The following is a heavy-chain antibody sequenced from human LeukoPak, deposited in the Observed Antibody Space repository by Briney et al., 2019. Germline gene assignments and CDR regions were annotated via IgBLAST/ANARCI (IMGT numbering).Heavy chain of an antibody. D-gene: IGHD3-10*01. CDR2: IYYSGST. CDR1: GGSISSYY. V-gene: IGHV4-59*08. Sequence: SETLSLTCTVSGGSISSYYWSWIRQPPGKGLEWIGYIYYSGSTNYNPSLKSRVTISVDTSKNQFSLKLSSVTAADTAVYYCARRFGSGYFDYWGQGTLVTVSS. J-gene: IGHJ4*02. CDR3: ARRFGSGYFDY.